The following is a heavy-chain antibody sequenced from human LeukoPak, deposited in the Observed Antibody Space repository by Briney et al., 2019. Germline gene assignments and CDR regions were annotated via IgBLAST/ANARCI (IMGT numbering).Heavy chain of an antibody. D-gene: IGHD2-2*01. V-gene: IGHV3-30*01. CDR2: ISYDGSSK. Sequence: GRSLRLSCAASGFTSGFTFNMYAMHWVRQAPDKGLGWVAVISYDGSSKYFADSVKGRFTISRDNSKNTLYLQMNSLRAEDTAVYYCARDVYCGTTSCQGGGFDPWGQGTLVTVSS. CDR1: GFTFNMYA. CDR3: ARDVYCGTTSCQGGGFDP. J-gene: IGHJ5*02.